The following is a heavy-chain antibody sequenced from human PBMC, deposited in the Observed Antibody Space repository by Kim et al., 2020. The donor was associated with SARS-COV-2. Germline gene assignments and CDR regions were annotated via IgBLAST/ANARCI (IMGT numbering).Heavy chain of an antibody. CDR2: IYYSGST. CDR1: GGSISSGGYY. J-gene: IGHJ2*01. CDR3: ARDREAAAGRRWWYFDL. D-gene: IGHD6-13*01. Sequence: SETLSLTCTVSGGSISSGGYYWSWIRQHPGKGLEWIGYIYYSGSTYYNPSLKSRVTISVDTSKNQFSLKLSSVTAADTAVYYCARDREAAAGRRWWYFDLWGRGTLVTVSS. V-gene: IGHV4-31*03.